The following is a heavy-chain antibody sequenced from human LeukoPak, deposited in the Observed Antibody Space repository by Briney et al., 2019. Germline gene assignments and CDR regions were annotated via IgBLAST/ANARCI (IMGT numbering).Heavy chain of an antibody. Sequence: SLRLSCAASGFTFDDYAMHWVRQAPGKGLEWVSGISWNSGSIGYADSVKGRFTISRDNAKNSLYLQMNSLRAEDTALYYCATSSSGYYYSRENYWGQGTLVTVSS. V-gene: IGHV3-9*01. CDR1: GFTFDDYA. J-gene: IGHJ4*02. CDR3: ATSSSGYYYSRENY. D-gene: IGHD3-22*01. CDR2: ISWNSGSI.